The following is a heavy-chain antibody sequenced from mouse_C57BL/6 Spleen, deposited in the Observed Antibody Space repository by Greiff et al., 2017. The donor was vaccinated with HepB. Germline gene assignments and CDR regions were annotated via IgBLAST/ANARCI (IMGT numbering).Heavy chain of an antibody. D-gene: IGHD1-1*01. CDR3: TAVEAWFAY. CDR1: GYTFTDYY. V-gene: IGHV1-26*01. CDR2: INPNNGGT. J-gene: IGHJ3*01. Sequence: EVQLQQSGPELVKPGASVKISCKASGYTFTDYYMNWVKQSHGKSLEWIGDINPNNGGTSYNQKVKGKATLTVDKSSSTAYMELRSLTSEDSAVYYCTAVEAWFAYWGQGTLVTVSA.